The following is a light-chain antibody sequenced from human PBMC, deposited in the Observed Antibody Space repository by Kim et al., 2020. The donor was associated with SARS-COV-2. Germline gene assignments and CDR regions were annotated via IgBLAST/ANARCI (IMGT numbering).Light chain of an antibody. Sequence: SYELTQPPSVSVSPGQTASITCSGDNLGNKYVSWYQQKPGQSPVLVIYQDTKRPSGIPERFSGSNSGSSATLTISGTRAMDEAAYYCQAWDSTIYWVFGGGTQLTVL. J-gene: IGLJ3*02. V-gene: IGLV3-1*01. CDR2: QDT. CDR3: QAWDSTIYWV. CDR1: NLGNKY.